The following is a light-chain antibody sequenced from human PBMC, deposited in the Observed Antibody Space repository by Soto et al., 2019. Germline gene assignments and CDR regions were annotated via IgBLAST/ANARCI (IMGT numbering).Light chain of an antibody. V-gene: IGKV3-20*01. CDR2: GAS. Sequence: EIVLTQSPGTLSLSPGERATLSCRASQSVSSNYLAWYQQKPGQAPRPLIYGASSRATGIPDRFSGSGAGTDFHLTISRLEPEDFAVYYCQQYGSSPWTFGQGTKVEIK. J-gene: IGKJ1*01. CDR3: QQYGSSPWT. CDR1: QSVSSNY.